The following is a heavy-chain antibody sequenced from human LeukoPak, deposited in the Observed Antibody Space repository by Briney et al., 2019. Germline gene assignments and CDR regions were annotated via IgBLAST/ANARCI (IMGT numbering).Heavy chain of an antibody. Sequence: ASVKVSCKASGYTFTGYYMHWVRQAPGQGLEWMGWINPNSGGTDYAQKFQGRVTMTRDTSISTAYMELSRLRTDDTAVYYCARALRSGSYYEVDNWGQGTLVTVSS. V-gene: IGHV1-2*02. CDR1: GYTFTGYY. CDR2: INPNSGGT. CDR3: ARALRSGSYYEVDN. D-gene: IGHD1-26*01. J-gene: IGHJ4*02.